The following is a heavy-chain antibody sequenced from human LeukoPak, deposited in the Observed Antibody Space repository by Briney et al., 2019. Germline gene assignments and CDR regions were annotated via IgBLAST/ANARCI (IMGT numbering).Heavy chain of an antibody. CDR1: GFTFSDYY. CDR3: ARDLNYYDSSGYWGVDV. V-gene: IGHV3-11*04. D-gene: IGHD3-22*01. Sequence: GGSLRLSCAASGFTFSDYYMSWIRQAPGKGLEWVSYISSSGSTIYYADSVKGRFTISRDNAKNSLYLQMNSLRAEDTAVYYCARDLNYYDSSGYWGVDVWGKGTTVTVSS. J-gene: IGHJ6*04. CDR2: ISSSGSTI.